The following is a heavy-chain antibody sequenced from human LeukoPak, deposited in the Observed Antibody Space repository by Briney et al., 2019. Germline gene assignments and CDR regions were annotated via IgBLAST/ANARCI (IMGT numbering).Heavy chain of an antibody. CDR2: IYHSGST. J-gene: IGHJ3*02. CDR3: VYAFDI. Sequence: SETLSLTCAVSGYSISSGYYWGWIRQPPGKGLEWIGSIYHSGSTYYSPSLKSRVTISVDTSKNQFSLKLSSVTAADTAVYYCVYAFDIWGQGTMVTVSS. V-gene: IGHV4-38-2*01. CDR1: GYSISSGYY.